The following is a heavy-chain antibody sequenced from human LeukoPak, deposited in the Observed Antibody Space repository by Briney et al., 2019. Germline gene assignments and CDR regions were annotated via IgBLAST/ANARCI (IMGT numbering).Heavy chain of an antibody. D-gene: IGHD3-10*01. CDR1: GGSISSGDYY. V-gene: IGHV4-30-4*01. J-gene: IGHJ5*02. CDR3: ARENMVRGVMEGNWFDP. Sequence: SQTLSLTCTVSGGSISSGDYYWSWIRQPPGKGLEWIGYIYYSGSTYYNPSLKSRVTISVDTSKNQFSLKLSSVTAADTAVYYCARENMVRGVMEGNWFDPWGQGTLVTVSS. CDR2: IYYSGST.